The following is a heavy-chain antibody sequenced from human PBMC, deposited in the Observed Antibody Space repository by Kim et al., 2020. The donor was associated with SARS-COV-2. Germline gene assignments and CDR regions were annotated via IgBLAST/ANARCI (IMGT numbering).Heavy chain of an antibody. D-gene: IGHD5-18*01. J-gene: IGHJ4*02. CDR2: IKSKTDGGTT. CDR3: TTDSGRAAKNRRTARDY. CDR1: GFTFSNAW. V-gene: IGHV3-15*01. Sequence: GGSLRLSCAASGFTFSNAWMSWVRQAPGKGLEWVGRIKSKTDGGTTDYAAPVKGRFTISRDDSKNTLYLQMNSLKTEDTAVYYCTTDSGRAAKNRRTARDYWGQGTLVTVSS.